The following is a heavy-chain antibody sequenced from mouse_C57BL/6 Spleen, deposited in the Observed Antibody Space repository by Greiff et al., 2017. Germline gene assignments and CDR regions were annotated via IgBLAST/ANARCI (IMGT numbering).Heavy chain of an antibody. CDR3: ARGDYYGLDY. J-gene: IGHJ2*01. D-gene: IGHD1-2*01. V-gene: IGHV2-2*01. CDR1: GFSLTSYG. CDR2: IWSGGST. Sequence: VQLQQSGPGLVQPSQSLSITCTVSGFSLTSYGVHWVRQSPGKGLEWLGVIWSGGSTDYNAAFISRLSISKDNSKSQVFFKMNSLQADDTAIYYCARGDYYGLDYWGQGTTLTVSS.